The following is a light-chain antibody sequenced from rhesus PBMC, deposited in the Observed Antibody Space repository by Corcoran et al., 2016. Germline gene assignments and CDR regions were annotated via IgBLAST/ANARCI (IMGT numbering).Light chain of an antibody. J-gene: IGKJ2*01. CDR3: QQYYSTPYS. CDR1: QSLLYSSNNKNY. CDR2: WAS. V-gene: IGKV4-1*01. Sequence: DIVMTQSPDSLAVSLGERVTINCKSSQSLLYSSNNKNYLAWYQQKPGQAAKLLIYWASTRESGVPNLFSGRGSGTDFTLTSSGLQAEDVAVYSCQQYYSTPYSFGQGTKVEIK.